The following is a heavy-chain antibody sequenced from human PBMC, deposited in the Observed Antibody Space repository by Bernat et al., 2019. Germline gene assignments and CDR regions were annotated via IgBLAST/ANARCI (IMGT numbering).Heavy chain of an antibody. J-gene: IGHJ3*02. Sequence: QVQLVQSGAEVKKPGSSVKVSCKASGGIFSSYAISWVRQAPGQGLEWMGGIIPIFGTANYAQKFQGRVTITADESTSTAYMELSSLRSEDTAVYYCAMTLVVVVAATPGGAFDIWGQGTMVTVSS. D-gene: IGHD2-15*01. CDR3: AMTLVVVVAATPGGAFDI. V-gene: IGHV1-69*01. CDR1: GGIFSSYA. CDR2: IIPIFGTA.